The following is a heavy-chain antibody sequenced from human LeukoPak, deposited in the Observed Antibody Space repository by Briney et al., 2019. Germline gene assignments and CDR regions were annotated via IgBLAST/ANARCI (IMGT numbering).Heavy chain of an antibody. V-gene: IGHV3-21*01. CDR1: GFTFSTCS. CDR2: ISGSSYHI. Sequence: PGGSLRLSCAASGFTFSTCSMKWVRQAPGKALEWVSSISGSSYHIYYADSVKGRFTISRDNANNLLYLQMNGLRAEDTADYYCASGTIVGARGADNWGQGTLVTVSS. CDR3: ASGTIVGARGADN. J-gene: IGHJ4*02. D-gene: IGHD1-26*01.